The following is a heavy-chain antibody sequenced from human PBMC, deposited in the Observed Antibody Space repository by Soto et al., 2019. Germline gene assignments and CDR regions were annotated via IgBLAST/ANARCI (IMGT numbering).Heavy chain of an antibody. D-gene: IGHD6-13*01. CDR2: ISGSGGST. CDR1: GFTFSSYA. Sequence: HPGGSLRLSCAASGFTFSSYAMSWVRQAPGKGLEWVSAISGSGGSTYYADSVKGRFTISRDNSKNTLYLQMNSLRAEDTAVYYCTRDASRDSSARGWFDPWGPGTLVTVSS. V-gene: IGHV3-23*01. CDR3: TRDASRDSSARGWFDP. J-gene: IGHJ5*02.